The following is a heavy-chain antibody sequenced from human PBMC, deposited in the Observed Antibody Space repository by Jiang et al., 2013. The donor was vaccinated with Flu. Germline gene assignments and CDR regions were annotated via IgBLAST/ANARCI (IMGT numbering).Heavy chain of an antibody. V-gene: IGHV1-2*02. J-gene: IGHJ4*02. D-gene: IGHD2-15*01. CDR1: GYTFTGYY. CDR3: ARGDVVVVAATLPDY. Sequence: SVKVSCKASGYTFTGYYMHWVRQAPGQGLEWMGWINPNSGGTNYAQKFQGRVTMTRDTSISTAYMELSRLRSDDTAVYYCARGDVVVVAATLPDYWGQGTLVTVSS. CDR2: INPNSGGT.